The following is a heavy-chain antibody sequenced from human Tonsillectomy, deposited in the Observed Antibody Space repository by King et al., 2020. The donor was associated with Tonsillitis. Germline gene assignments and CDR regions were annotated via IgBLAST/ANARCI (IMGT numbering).Heavy chain of an antibody. CDR2: IFYSGST. Sequence: VQLQESGPGLVKPSETLSLTCTVSGGSISSYYWSWIRQPPGKGLEWIGYIFYSGSTNYNPSLKSRVPMSVDTSKNQFSLKLSSVNAADTAVYYCARDLGYYDSSGYYPTDYFDYWGQGTQVTDSS. CDR1: GGSISSYY. CDR3: ARDLGYYDSSGYYPTDYFDY. D-gene: IGHD3-22*01. V-gene: IGHV4-59*01. J-gene: IGHJ4*02.